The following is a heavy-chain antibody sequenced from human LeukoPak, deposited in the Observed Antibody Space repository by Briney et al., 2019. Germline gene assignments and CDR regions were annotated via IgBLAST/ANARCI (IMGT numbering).Heavy chain of an antibody. J-gene: IGHJ4*02. V-gene: IGHV1-69*01. D-gene: IGHD2-15*01. Sequence: ASVKVSCKASGGTFSSYAISWVRQAPGQGLEWMGGIIPIFGTANYAQKFQGRVTITADESTSTAYMELSSLRSEDTAVYYCARGGDLGYCSGGSCYYFDYWGQGTLVTVSS. CDR1: GGTFSSYA. CDR3: ARGGDLGYCSGGSCYYFDY. CDR2: IIPIFGTA.